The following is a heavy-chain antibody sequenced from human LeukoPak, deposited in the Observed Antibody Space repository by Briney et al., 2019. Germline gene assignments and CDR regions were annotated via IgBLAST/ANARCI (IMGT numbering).Heavy chain of an antibody. CDR3: LKSGGWDGWN. Sequence: GGSLRLSCAASGFIFTDGYKSWIRQAPGKGLQWLAYISSSSSDTIYADSVRGRFTISRDNAKKSVYLEMNSLRAEDTGIYYCLKSGGWDGWNWGPVTLVTVSS. CDR2: ISSSSSDT. D-gene: IGHD6-19*01. CDR1: GFIFTDGY. J-gene: IGHJ4*02. V-gene: IGHV3-11*03.